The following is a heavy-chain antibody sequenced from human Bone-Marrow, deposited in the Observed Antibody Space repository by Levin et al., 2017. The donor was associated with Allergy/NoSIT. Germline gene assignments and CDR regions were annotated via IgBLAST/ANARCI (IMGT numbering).Heavy chain of an antibody. V-gene: IGHV4-39*01. CDR1: GVSISSSNSF. Sequence: SETLSLTCSVSGVSISSSNSFWGWVRQTPGKGLEWIGTIKYGGSSYYNPSLQSRLTISVDTSNNQVFLKLSSVTAADTAVYYCAKIRGGTQLWESWGQGTLVTVSS. D-gene: IGHD5-18*01. CDR3: AKIRGGTQLWES. CDR2: IKYGGSS. J-gene: IGHJ4*02.